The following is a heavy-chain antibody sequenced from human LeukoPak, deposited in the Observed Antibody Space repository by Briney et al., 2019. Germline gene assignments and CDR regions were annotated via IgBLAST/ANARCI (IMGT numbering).Heavy chain of an antibody. Sequence: GGSLRLSCAASGFTFNSYWMHWVRQAPGKGLVWVSGIIDSGESTYYANFAKGRFTISRDNSNNTLYLQMNSLRAEDTAVYYCAKLGGQELHNYYVAVCGKGTTVAVSS. D-gene: IGHD3-16*01. CDR3: AKLGGQELHNYYVAV. CDR1: GFTFNSYW. V-gene: IGHV3-23*01. J-gene: IGHJ6*03. CDR2: IIDSGEST.